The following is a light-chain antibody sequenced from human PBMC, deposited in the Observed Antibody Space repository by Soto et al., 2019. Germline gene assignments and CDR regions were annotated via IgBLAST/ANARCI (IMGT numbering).Light chain of an antibody. V-gene: IGKV1-5*01. Sequence: DIQMTQSPSTLSESVGDRVTITCGASQTINSWLAWYQQKPGKAPKVLIFDASSLKTGVPSRFSGSGSGTEFTLTISNLQPDDFATYYCQQYDSYSSGPFGQGTKVEIK. J-gene: IGKJ1*01. CDR2: DAS. CDR3: QQYDSYSSGP. CDR1: QTINSW.